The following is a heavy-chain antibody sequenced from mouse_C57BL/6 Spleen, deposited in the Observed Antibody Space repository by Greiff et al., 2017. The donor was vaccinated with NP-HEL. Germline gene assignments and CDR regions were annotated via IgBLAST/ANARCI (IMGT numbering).Heavy chain of an antibody. CDR3: ARKDNHYYAMDV. V-gene: IGHV2-2*01. J-gene: IGHJ4*01. Sequence: QVQLKESGPGLVQPSQSLSITCTVSGFSLTSYGVHWVRQSPGKGLEWLGVIWSGGSKDYNAAFISRLSISTDNSKSQVFFKMNSLQADDTAIYYCARKDNHYYAMDVWGQGTSVTVSS. D-gene: IGHD6-1*01. CDR1: GFSLTSYG. CDR2: IWSGGSK.